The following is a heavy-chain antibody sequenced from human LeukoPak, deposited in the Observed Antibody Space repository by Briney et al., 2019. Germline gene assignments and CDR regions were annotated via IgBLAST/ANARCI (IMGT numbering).Heavy chain of an antibody. CDR3: ARDKEPFMTTVTPGY. D-gene: IGHD4-17*01. CDR1: GYTFTSYY. Sequence: ASAKVSCKASGYTFTSYYMHWVRQAPGQGLEWMGIINPSGGSTSYAQKFQGRVTMTRDTSTSTVYMELSSLRSEDTAVYYCARDKEPFMTTVTPGYWGQGTLVTVSS. J-gene: IGHJ4*02. CDR2: INPSGGST. V-gene: IGHV1-46*03.